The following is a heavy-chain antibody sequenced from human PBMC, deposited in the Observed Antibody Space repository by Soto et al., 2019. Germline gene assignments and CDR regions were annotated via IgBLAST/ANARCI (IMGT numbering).Heavy chain of an antibody. J-gene: IGHJ4*02. D-gene: IGHD2-15*01. Sequence: LSLTCAVSGGSISSGGYSWSWIRQLPGKGLEWIGYIYHSGSTYYNPSLKSRVTISVDRSKNQFSLKLSSVTAADTAVYYCARGQVVAAQHWGQGTLVTVSS. CDR2: IYHSGST. V-gene: IGHV4-30-2*01. CDR1: GGSISSGGYS. CDR3: ARGQVVAAQH.